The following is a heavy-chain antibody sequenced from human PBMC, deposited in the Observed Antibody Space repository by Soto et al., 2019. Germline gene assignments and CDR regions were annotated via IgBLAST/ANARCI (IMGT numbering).Heavy chain of an antibody. V-gene: IGHV3-30*18. CDR1: GFTFSSYG. J-gene: IGHJ4*02. D-gene: IGHD3-3*01. CDR2: ISYDGSNK. Sequence: GGSLRLSCAASGFTFSSYGMHWVRQAPGKGLEWVAVISYDGSNKYYADSVKGRFTISRDNSKNTLYLQMNSLRAEDTAVYYCAKDSGVFGVVMTPLFFDYWGQGTLVTVSS. CDR3: AKDSGVFGVVMTPLFFDY.